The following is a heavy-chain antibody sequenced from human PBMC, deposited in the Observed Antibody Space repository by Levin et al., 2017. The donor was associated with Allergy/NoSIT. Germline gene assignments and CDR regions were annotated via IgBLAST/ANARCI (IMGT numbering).Heavy chain of an antibody. V-gene: IGHV2-5*01. CDR3: ARTCPGGTCYGKSYDP. Sequence: ESGPTLVKPTQTLTLTCTFSGFSLSTSGMGVGWFRQPPGKALEWLALIYWNDDKRYSPSLRSRLTITKDTSKNQVVLTMTNMDPVDTATYFCARTCPGGTCYGKSYDPWGQGTLVTVSS. J-gene: IGHJ5*02. CDR1: GFSLSTSGMG. CDR2: IYWNDDK. D-gene: IGHD2-15*01.